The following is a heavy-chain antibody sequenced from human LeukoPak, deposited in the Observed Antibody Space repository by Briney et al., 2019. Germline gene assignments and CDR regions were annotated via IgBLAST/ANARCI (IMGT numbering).Heavy chain of an antibody. CDR3: ASTCGGDCYPEADWYFDL. CDR2: IYYSGST. D-gene: IGHD2-21*02. CDR1: GGSISSYY. Sequence: SETLSLTCTVTGGSISSYYWSWIRQPPGKGLEWIGYIYYSGSTNYNPSLKSRVTISVDTSKNQFSLKLSSVTAADTAVYYCASTCGGDCYPEADWYFDLWGRGTLVTVSS. V-gene: IGHV4-59*01. J-gene: IGHJ2*01.